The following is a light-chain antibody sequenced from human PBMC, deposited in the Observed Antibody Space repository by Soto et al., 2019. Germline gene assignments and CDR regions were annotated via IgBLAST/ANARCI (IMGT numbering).Light chain of an antibody. V-gene: IGLV2-14*01. CDR3: SSYTSSSTSVV. CDR2: DXX. Sequence: QSALTQPASVSGSPGQSITISCTGTSSDVGGYNYVSWYQQHPGKAPKLMIYDXXNRPSGXXXXFSGSKSGNTASLTISGLQAEDEADYYCSSYTSSSTSVVFGGGTKVTVL. J-gene: IGLJ2*01. CDR1: SSDVGGYNY.